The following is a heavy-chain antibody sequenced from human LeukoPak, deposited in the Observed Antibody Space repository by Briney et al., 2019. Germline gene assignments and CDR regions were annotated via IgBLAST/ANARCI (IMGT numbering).Heavy chain of an antibody. D-gene: IGHD1-26*01. CDR1: GFTFSSYE. J-gene: IGHJ4*02. Sequence: GGSLRLSCAASGFTFSSYEMNWVRQAPGKGLEWVSYIDTSGSTTYYAESVKGRFTISRDNAKNSLYLQMSSLRAEDTAVYYCARERWELLFDFDYWGQGTLVTVSS. CDR3: ARERWELLFDFDY. V-gene: IGHV3-48*03. CDR2: IDTSGSTT.